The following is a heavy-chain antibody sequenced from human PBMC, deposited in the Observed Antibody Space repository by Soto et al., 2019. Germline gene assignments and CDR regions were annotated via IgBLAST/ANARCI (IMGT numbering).Heavy chain of an antibody. Sequence: EVPLVESGGVVVQPGGSLRLSCAASGFTFDDYAMHWVRPAPGQGLEWVSLITRDGASTYSADSVKGRFTISRDNSKNALYLQMKSLRADDTAFYYCAKDGGYRDSWFGDSDCWGQGTLGTVS. V-gene: IGHV3-43D*04. CDR1: GFTFDDYA. D-gene: IGHD6-13*01. J-gene: IGHJ4*02. CDR3: AKDGGYRDSWFGDSDC. CDR2: ITRDGAST.